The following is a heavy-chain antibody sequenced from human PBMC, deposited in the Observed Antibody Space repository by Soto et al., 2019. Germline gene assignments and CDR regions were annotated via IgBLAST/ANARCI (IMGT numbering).Heavy chain of an antibody. D-gene: IGHD3-22*01. CDR2: ISGSGGST. J-gene: IGHJ3*02. CDR3: AKDIGYYYDSSGYLGGAFDI. V-gene: IGHV3-23*01. Sequence: PGGSLRLSCAASGFTFSTYAMSWVRQAPGKGLEWVSAISGSGGSTYYADSVKGRFTISRDNSKNTLYLQMNSLRAEDTAVYYCAKDIGYYYDSSGYLGGAFDIWGQGTMVTVSS. CDR1: GFTFSTYA.